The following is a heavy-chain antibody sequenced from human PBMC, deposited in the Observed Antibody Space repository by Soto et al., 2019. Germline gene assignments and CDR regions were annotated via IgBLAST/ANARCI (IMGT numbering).Heavy chain of an antibody. V-gene: IGHV1-69*13. CDR2: IIPIFGTA. J-gene: IGHJ4*02. D-gene: IGHD6-13*01. Sequence: ASVKVSCKASGGTFSSYAISWVRQAPGQGLEWMGGIIPIFGTANYAQKFQGRVTITADESTSTAYMELSSLRSEDTAVYYCARDGIAAAGDDYWGQGTLVTVPQ. CDR1: GGTFSSYA. CDR3: ARDGIAAAGDDY.